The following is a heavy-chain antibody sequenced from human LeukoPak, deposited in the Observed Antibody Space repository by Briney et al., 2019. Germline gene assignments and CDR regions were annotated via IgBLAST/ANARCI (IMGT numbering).Heavy chain of an antibody. V-gene: IGHV7-4-1*02. J-gene: IGHJ4*02. D-gene: IGHD6-19*01. CDR3: ARVPRPGIAVAVHFDY. CDR2: INTNTGNP. Sequence: ASVKVSCKASGYTFASYAMNWVRQATGQGLEWMGWINTNTGNPTYAQGFTGRFVFSLDTSVSTAYLQISSLKAEDTAVYYCARVPRPGIAVAVHFDYWGQGTLVTVSS. CDR1: GYTFASYA.